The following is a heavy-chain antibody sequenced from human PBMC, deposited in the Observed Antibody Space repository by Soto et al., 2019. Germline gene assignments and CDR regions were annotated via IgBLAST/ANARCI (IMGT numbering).Heavy chain of an antibody. V-gene: IGHV4-59*01. CDR1: GGSIRSYY. J-gene: IGHJ4*02. CDR3: ARGGRDVLTGPLDY. D-gene: IGHD3-9*01. CDR2: IYYIGST. Sequence: QVQLQESGPGLVKPSETLSLNCTVSGGSIRSYYWSWIRQSPGKGLVWIGLIYYIGSTKYNPFLKSRVSMSIDTSKTQFSLNLNSVTAADTAVYYCARGGRDVLTGPLDYWGQGTLVTVSS.